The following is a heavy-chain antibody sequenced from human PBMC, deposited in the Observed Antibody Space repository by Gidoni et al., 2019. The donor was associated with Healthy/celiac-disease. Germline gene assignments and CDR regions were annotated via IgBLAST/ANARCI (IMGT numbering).Heavy chain of an antibody. Sequence: QEQLVESGGGVGQPGRSVRLTCAASGFTLSSYGMHWVRQAPGKRLGWVAVRAYDVSKKYYADAVKGRFTISRDNSKNTLYLQMNSLRAEDTAVYYCANLIMTTVTNDAFDIWGQGTMVTVSA. D-gene: IGHD4-17*01. CDR3: ANLIMTTVTNDAFDI. CDR2: RAYDVSKK. V-gene: IGHV3-30*18. J-gene: IGHJ3*02. CDR1: GFTLSSYG.